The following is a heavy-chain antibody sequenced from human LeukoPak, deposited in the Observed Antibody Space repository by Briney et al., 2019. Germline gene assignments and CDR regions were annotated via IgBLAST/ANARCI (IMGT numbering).Heavy chain of an antibody. Sequence: PGGSLRLSCAASGFTFSSYSTNWVRQAPGKGLEWVSYISSSSSTIYYADSVKGRFTISRDNAKNSLYLQMNSLRAEDTAVYYCARGGRAVSLDYWGQGTLVTVSS. D-gene: IGHD2-8*01. CDR1: GFTFSSYS. CDR3: ARGGRAVSLDY. V-gene: IGHV3-48*01. J-gene: IGHJ4*02. CDR2: ISSSSSTI.